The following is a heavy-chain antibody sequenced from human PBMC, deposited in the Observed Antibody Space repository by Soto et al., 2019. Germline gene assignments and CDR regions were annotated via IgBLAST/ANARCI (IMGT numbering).Heavy chain of an antibody. Sequence: TLSLTCTVSGGSISKGSYYWVWIRQPPGKGLEWVGSMSCSGSTYHNPSLKSRVAISVDTSKNQLSLQVSSVTAADTAVYYCSRRAPEGLDPWGQGTLVTVSS. D-gene: IGHD3-10*01. CDR1: GGSISKGSYY. V-gene: IGHV4-39*01. J-gene: IGHJ5*02. CDR3: SRRAPEGLDP. CDR2: MSCSGST.